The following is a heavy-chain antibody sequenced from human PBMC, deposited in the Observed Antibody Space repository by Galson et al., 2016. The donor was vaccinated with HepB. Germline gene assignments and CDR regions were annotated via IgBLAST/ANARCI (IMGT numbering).Heavy chain of an antibody. CDR3: ARHDNTCGYGCGPDY. D-gene: IGHD6-25*01. CDR1: GGSISSYY. CDR2: IYYSGIT. J-gene: IGHJ4*02. V-gene: IGHV4-59*08. Sequence: SETLSLTCTVSGGSISSYYWNWIRQPPGKGLEWIGNIYYSGITNYNPSLKSRVTLSVDPSTNQFSLRMKSVTAADTAVYYCARHDNTCGYGCGPDYWGQGTQVTVSS.